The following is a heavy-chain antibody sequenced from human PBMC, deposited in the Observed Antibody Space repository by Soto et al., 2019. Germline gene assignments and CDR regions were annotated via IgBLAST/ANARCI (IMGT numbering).Heavy chain of an antibody. J-gene: IGHJ4*02. D-gene: IGHD2-15*01. CDR2: IYYDGST. V-gene: IGHV4-39*02. CDR1: GGSINNNKYY. Sequence: PSGSLSLTCTASGGSINNNKYYWACNSQAQGKGLAWISSIYYDGSTSYIASLKRRVTITRGTSKNHFSLRLTYMTAADTAVYYCATGLVGATRHPDSDSWGQGTLVTVSS. CDR3: ATGLVGATRHPDSDS.